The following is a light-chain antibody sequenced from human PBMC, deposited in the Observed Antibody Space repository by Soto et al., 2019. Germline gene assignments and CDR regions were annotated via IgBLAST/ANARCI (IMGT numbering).Light chain of an antibody. V-gene: IGLV1-44*01. Sequence: QSVLTQPPSASGTPGQRVIISCSGSSSNIGSNTVNWYQQLPGTAPKLLIYSYNQRPSGVPDRFSGSKSVTSASLAISGLQSEDEADYYCAAWDDSLNGYVFGTGTKLTVL. CDR1: SSNIGSNT. J-gene: IGLJ1*01. CDR2: SYN. CDR3: AAWDDSLNGYV.